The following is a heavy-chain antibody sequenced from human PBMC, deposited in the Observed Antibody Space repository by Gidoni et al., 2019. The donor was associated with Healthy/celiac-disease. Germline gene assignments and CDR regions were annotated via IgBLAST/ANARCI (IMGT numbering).Heavy chain of an antibody. V-gene: IGHV3-30*18. CDR2: ISYDGSNK. J-gene: IGHJ4*02. CDR3: AKVVGFGGQRTGDDLVFDY. D-gene: IGHD7-27*01. Sequence: QVQLVESGGGVVQPGRSLRLPCAASGFTFSRFGLLWVRQAPGKGLEWVAVISYDGSNKYYADTVKGRFTISRDNSKNALYLQMNSLRAEDTAVYYCAKVVGFGGQRTGDDLVFDYWGQGTLVTVSS. CDR1: GFTFSRFG.